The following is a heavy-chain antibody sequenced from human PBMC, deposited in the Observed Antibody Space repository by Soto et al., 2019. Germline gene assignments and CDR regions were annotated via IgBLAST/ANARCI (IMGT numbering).Heavy chain of an antibody. Sequence: QVQLQESGPGLVKPSETLSLTCTVSGGSISSYYWSWIRQPAGKGLEWIGRIYSSGNTNYNPSLKSRVTMSADKSKNQFSLKLSAVTAADTAVYYCARDRQWLPYYYYYGMDVWGQGTTVTVSS. V-gene: IGHV4-4*07. CDR2: IYSSGNT. CDR3: ARDRQWLPYYYYYGMDV. D-gene: IGHD6-19*01. J-gene: IGHJ6*02. CDR1: GGSISSYY.